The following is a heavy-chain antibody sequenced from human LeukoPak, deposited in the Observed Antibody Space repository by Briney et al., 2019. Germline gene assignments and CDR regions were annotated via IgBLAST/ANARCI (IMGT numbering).Heavy chain of an antibody. J-gene: IGHJ5*02. CDR3: ARLPDFRFCSGGSCYFDP. CDR1: SDSISPYY. CDR2: ISYSGST. V-gene: IGHV4-59*08. D-gene: IGHD2-15*01. Sequence: SETLSLTCSVSSDSISPYYWNWIRQPPGKGLEWIGYISYSGSTDYNTSLKSRVTISLDTSRDQFSLNLTSVTAADTAVYYCARLPDFRFCSGGSCYFDPWGQGTLVTVSS.